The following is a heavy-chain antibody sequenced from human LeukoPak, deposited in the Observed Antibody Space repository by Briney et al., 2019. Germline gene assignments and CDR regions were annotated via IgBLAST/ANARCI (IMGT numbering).Heavy chain of an antibody. CDR2: ISASGGTT. J-gene: IGHJ5*01. D-gene: IGHD2-2*01. V-gene: IGHV3-23*01. CDR3: AKEPREYCSSTSCPNWFDS. Sequence: PGGSLRLSCAASGFIFSSYAMSWVRQAPGKGLEWVSAISASGGTTYYADSVKGRFTISRDNSENTLFLQMNSLRAEDTAVYYCAKEPREYCSSTSCPNWFDSWGQGTLVTVSS. CDR1: GFIFSSYA.